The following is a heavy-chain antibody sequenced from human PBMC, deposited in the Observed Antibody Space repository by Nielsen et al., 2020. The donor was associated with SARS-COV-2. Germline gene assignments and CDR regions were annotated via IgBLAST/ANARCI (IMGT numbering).Heavy chain of an antibody. Sequence: LSCTVSHGSINSTTYSWNWIRQHAGKGLEWIGRIYTSGSTNYNPSLESRVTTSLDMFKNQFSLKLTSVTAADTAVYYCARDYSSGWYDAFDIWGQGTRVTVSS. CDR1: HGSINSTTYS. V-gene: IGHV4-61*02. CDR3: ARDYSSGWYDAFDI. J-gene: IGHJ3*02. CDR2: IYTSGST. D-gene: IGHD6-19*01.